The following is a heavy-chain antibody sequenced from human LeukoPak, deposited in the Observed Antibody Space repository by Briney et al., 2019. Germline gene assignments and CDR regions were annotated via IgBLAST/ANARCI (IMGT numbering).Heavy chain of an antibody. J-gene: IGHJ5*02. Sequence: ASVKVSCKLSSDNLGTYGVSWLRQAPGQGLEWMGWVSVHSGYTKYSQKVQGRVTMTTDRSTSTVYMELKSLRSDDTAVYYCARDVNGDSRRGDWLDPWGQGTLVTVSS. CDR1: SDNLGTYG. V-gene: IGHV1-18*01. CDR2: VSVHSGYT. CDR3: ARDVNGDSRRGDWLDP. D-gene: IGHD7-27*01.